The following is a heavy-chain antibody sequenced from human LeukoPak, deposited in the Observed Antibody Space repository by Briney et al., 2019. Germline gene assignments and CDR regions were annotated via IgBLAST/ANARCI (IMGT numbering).Heavy chain of an antibody. D-gene: IGHD3-10*02. Sequence: GGSLRLSCAASGFTFSSYAMNWVRQAPGKGLEWVSYISSSGSTIYYADSVKGRFTISRDNAKNSLYLQMNSLRAEDTALYYCAELGITMIGGVWGKGTTVTISS. V-gene: IGHV3-48*01. CDR1: GFTFSSYA. J-gene: IGHJ6*04. CDR3: AELGITMIGGV. CDR2: ISSSGSTI.